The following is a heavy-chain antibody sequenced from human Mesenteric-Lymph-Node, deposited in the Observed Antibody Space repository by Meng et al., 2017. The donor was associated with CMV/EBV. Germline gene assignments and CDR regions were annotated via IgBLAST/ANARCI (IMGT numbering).Heavy chain of an antibody. D-gene: IGHD6-6*01. CDR3: ASSSEGAGFDP. V-gene: IGHV3-74*01. J-gene: IGHJ5*02. CDR2: IVSDGTDT. Sequence: LSLTCAASGFTFSTYWMHWVRQVPGQGLVWVSRIVSDGTDTDYADSVRGRFTMSRDNAKNSLYLQMNSLRAEDTAVYYCASSSEGAGFDPWGQGTLVTVSS. CDR1: GFTFSTYW.